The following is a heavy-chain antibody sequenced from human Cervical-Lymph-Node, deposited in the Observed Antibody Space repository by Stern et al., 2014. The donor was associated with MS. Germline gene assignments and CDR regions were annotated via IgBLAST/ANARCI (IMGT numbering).Heavy chain of an antibody. CDR3: ARGTYYDGWLED. Sequence: EVRLVESGGGLVQPGGSRRLSCVASGFSITGYWRHWVPQPPGKGLEWVSRIHSDGDTTNYADSVRGRFTVSRDNPKSTLHLQMNSLRVEDTAVYYCARGTYYDGWLEDWGQGTLVAVSS. D-gene: IGHD3-3*01. J-gene: IGHJ4*02. V-gene: IGHV3-74*02. CDR1: GFSITGYW. CDR2: IHSDGDTT.